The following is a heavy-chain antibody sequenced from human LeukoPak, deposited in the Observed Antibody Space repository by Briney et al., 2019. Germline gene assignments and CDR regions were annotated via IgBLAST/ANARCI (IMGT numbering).Heavy chain of an antibody. J-gene: IGHJ4*02. D-gene: IGHD3-9*01. CDR1: GYTFTGYY. CDR3: ARDGYDILTGYYATDY. CDR2: VNPNSGGT. Sequence: GASVKVSCKASGYTFTGYYMHWVRQAPGQGLEWMGWVNPNSGGTNYAQKFQGRVTMTRDTSISTAYMELSRLRSDDTAVYYCARDGYDILTGYYATDYWGQGTLVTVSS. V-gene: IGHV1-2*02.